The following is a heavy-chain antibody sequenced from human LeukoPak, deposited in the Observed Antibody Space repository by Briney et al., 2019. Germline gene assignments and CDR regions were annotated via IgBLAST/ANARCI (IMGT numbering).Heavy chain of an antibody. Sequence: ASVKVSCKASGYTFTSYYMHWLRQAPGQGLEWMGIINPSGGSTSYAQKFQGRVTMTRDMSTSTVYMELSSLRSEDTAVYYCARGRLRLGELSLWYYFDYWGQGTLVTVSS. J-gene: IGHJ4*02. CDR2: INPSGGST. CDR1: GYTFTSYY. V-gene: IGHV1-46*01. D-gene: IGHD3-16*02. CDR3: ARGRLRLGELSLWYYFDY.